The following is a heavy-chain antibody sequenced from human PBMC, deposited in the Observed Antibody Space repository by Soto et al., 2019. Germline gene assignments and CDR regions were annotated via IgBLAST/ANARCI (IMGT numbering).Heavy chain of an antibody. D-gene: IGHD1-26*01. CDR1: GGSISSGDYY. Sequence: SETLSLTCTVSGGSISSGDYYWSWIRQPPGKGLEWIGYIYYSGSTYYNPSLKSRVTISVDTSKNQFSLKLSSVTAADTAVYYCARELVGGRGRLFDYWGQGTLVTV. CDR3: ARELVGGRGRLFDY. CDR2: IYYSGST. V-gene: IGHV4-30-4*01. J-gene: IGHJ4*02.